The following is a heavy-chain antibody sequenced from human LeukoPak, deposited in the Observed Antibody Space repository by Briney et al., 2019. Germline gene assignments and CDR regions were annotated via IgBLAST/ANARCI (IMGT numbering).Heavy chain of an antibody. V-gene: IGHV3-53*01. CDR3: ARTNPVYGDYDY. CDR2: IYPDGRT. D-gene: IGHD4-17*01. CDR1: GFTVTDNY. Sequence: PGGSLRLSCAVSGFTVTDNYMSWVRQAPGKGLQWVSVIYPDGRTYYADSVKGRFTISRDISRNTLLLQMSNLRADDTAVHYCARTNPVYGDYDYWGQGTLVTVSS. J-gene: IGHJ4*02.